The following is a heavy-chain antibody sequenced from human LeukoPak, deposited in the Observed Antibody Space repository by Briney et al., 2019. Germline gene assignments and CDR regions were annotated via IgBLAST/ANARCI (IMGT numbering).Heavy chain of an antibody. CDR2: ISYSGLP. D-gene: IGHD4/OR15-4a*01. Sequence: PSDTLSLTFTVSGGSISSSPYFSACIRQPSGKRLEWIGSISYSGLPSYSPSLKTRVTIPVDTSQNHFSLKITSVTAADTAVYYCATFEGAPWGQGPLATVSS. CDR3: ATFEGAP. CDR1: GGSISSSPYF. V-gene: IGHV4-39*01. J-gene: IGHJ4*02.